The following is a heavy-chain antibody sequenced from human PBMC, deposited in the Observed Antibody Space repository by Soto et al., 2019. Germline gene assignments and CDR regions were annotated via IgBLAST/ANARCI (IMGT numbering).Heavy chain of an antibody. V-gene: IGHV3-23*01. CDR3: AKIGQIGNWFFDY. CDR1: GFMFSSHG. J-gene: IGHJ4*02. Sequence: EVQLLESGGDLVQPGGSLRVSCAASGFMFSSHGMSWVRQAPGKGLEWVSSISSGGDLTYYADSVKDRFTVSRDNLKNTRSLQMDSLRAEDTATYYCAKIGQIGNWFFDYCGQGTLVTVSS. CDR2: ISSGGDLT. D-gene: IGHD1-1*01.